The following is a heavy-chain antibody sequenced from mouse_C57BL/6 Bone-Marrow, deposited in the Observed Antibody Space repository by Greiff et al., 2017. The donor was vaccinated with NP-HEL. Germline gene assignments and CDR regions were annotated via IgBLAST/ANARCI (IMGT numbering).Heavy chain of an antibody. Sequence: QVQLQQSGAELVKPGASVKLSCKASGYTFTSYWMQWVKQRPGQGLEWIGEIDPSDSYTNYNQKFKGKATLTVDTSSSTAYMQLSSLTSEDSAVYYGAREEPLLRHWYFDVWGTGTTVTVSS. CDR1: GYTFTSYW. D-gene: IGHD1-2*01. CDR2: IDPSDSYT. CDR3: AREEPLLRHWYFDV. J-gene: IGHJ1*03. V-gene: IGHV1-50*01.